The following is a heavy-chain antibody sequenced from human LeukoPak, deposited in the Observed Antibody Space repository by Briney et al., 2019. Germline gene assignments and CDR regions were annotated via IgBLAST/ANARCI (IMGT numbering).Heavy chain of an antibody. Sequence: PGGSLRLSCAASGFTFSNAWMSWVRQAPGKGLEWVSYISSSSSYTNYADSVKGRFTISRDNAKNSLYLQMNSLRAEDTAVYYCARTIAVAGYYYYGMDVWGQGTTVTVSS. J-gene: IGHJ6*02. CDR1: GFTFSNAW. CDR3: ARTIAVAGYYYYGMDV. CDR2: ISSSSSYT. V-gene: IGHV3-11*06. D-gene: IGHD6-19*01.